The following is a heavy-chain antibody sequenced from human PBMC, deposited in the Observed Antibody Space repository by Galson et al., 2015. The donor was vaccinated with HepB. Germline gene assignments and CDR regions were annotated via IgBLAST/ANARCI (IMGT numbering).Heavy chain of an antibody. Sequence: SVKVSCKASGYTFTSYYMHWVRQAPGQGLEWMGIINPSGGSTSYAQKFQGRVTMTRDTSTSTVYMELSSLRSEDTAVYYCARDRAIAAAGADIQYFQHWGQGTLVTVSS. CDR2: INPSGGST. CDR3: ARDRAIAAAGADIQYFQH. D-gene: IGHD6-13*01. CDR1: GYTFTSYY. V-gene: IGHV1-46*03. J-gene: IGHJ1*01.